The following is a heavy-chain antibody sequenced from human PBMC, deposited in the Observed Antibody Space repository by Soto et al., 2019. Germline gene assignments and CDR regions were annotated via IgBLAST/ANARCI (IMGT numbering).Heavy chain of an antibody. Sequence: ASETLSLTCTVSGDSITKHYWSWIRQPPGKGLEYIGYIFYTGDINYNPSLKSRVTISIDTSKNQFSLKLASVTAADTAIYYCARPARLVDVWGQGTMVTVSS. J-gene: IGHJ3*01. CDR3: ARPARLVDV. CDR2: IFYTGDI. V-gene: IGHV4-59*11. CDR1: GDSITKHY.